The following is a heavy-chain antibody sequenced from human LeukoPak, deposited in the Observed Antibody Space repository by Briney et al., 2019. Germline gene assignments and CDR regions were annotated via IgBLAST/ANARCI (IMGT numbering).Heavy chain of an antibody. CDR2: IYHGGST. J-gene: IGHJ4*02. V-gene: IGHV4-4*02. CDR1: GDSISNSHW. CDR3: ARGEEHGSGTVHFDY. D-gene: IGHD3-10*01. Sequence: SETLSLTCAVSGDSISNSHWWSWVRQPPRKGLEWIGEIYHGGSTNFNPSLKSRVTISVDRANNQFSLRLTSVTAADTAVYYCARGEEHGSGTVHFDYWGQGTLVTVSS.